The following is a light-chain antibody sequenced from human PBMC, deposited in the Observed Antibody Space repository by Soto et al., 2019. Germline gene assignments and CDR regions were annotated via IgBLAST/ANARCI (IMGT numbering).Light chain of an antibody. CDR3: QLYGISPH. CDR1: QFLSSY. Sequence: EIVLTQSPATLSLSPGERATLSCRASQFLSSYLAWYQQKPGQPPRLLTYDTSNRAAGIPDRFSGSASGTDFTLTINRLEPEDFAVYYCQLYGISPHFGQGTRLEIK. V-gene: IGKV3-20*01. J-gene: IGKJ5*01. CDR2: DTS.